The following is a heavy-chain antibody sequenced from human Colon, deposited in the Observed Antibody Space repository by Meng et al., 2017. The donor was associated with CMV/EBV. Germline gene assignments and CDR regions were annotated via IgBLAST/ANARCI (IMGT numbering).Heavy chain of an antibody. CDR1: GSSFSNSW. CDR2: TNEDGSDK. D-gene: IGHD3-3*01. CDR3: ARFLGNGWYDP. Sequence: GGSLKISCAASGSSFSNSWMIWVRRAPGKGLEWVAKTNEDGSDKYYVDSVKGRFSISRDNAKDSLYLQMNSLRVDDTAVYYCARFLGNGWYDPWGQGTQVTVSS. V-gene: IGHV3-7*01. J-gene: IGHJ5*02.